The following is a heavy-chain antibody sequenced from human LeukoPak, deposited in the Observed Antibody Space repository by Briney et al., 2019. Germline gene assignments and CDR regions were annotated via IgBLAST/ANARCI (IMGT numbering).Heavy chain of an antibody. V-gene: IGHV3-21*01. Sequence: GGSLRLSCAASGFTFSSYSMNWVRQAPGKGLEWVSSISSSSSYIYYADSVKGRFTISGDNAKNSLYLQMNSLRAGDTAVYYCARVLRYCSIPSCQEEDYWAQGPLFPVSS. CDR2: ISSSSSYI. J-gene: IGHJ4*02. D-gene: IGHD2-2*01. CDR1: GFTFSSYS. CDR3: ARVLRYCSIPSCQEEDY.